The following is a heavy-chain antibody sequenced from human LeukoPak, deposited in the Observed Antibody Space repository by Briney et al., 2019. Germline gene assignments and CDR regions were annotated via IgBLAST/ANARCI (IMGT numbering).Heavy chain of an antibody. D-gene: IGHD2-8*01. CDR1: GDTLTELS. V-gene: IGHV1-24*01. CDR2: FDPEEGET. CDR3: TTADIVPDIGAEFLHH. Sequence: ASVKVSCKVSGDTLTELSMHWVRQAPGKGLEWMGGFDPEEGETIYAQRFQGRVTMTEDTATDTAHMELSSLTSEDTAAYYCTTADIVPDIGAEFLHHWGQGTLVTVSS. J-gene: IGHJ1*01.